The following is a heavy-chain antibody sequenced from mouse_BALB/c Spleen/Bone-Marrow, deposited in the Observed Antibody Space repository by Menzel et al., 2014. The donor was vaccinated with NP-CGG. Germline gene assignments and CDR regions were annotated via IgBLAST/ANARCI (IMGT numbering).Heavy chain of an antibody. CDR1: GFSLTSYG. V-gene: IGHV2-5*01. J-gene: IGHJ2*01. CDR3: AKRGNYGYFDY. D-gene: IGHD2-1*01. Sequence: VQRVESGPGLVAPSQSLSITCTVSGFSLTSYGVHWVRQSPGKGLEWLGVIWRGGSTDYNAAFMSRLGITKDNSKSQVFFKMNSLQADDTAIYYCAKRGNYGYFDYWGQGTALTVSS. CDR2: IWRGGST.